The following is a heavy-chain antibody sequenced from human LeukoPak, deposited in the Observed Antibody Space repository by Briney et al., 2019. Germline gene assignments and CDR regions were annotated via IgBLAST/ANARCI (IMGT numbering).Heavy chain of an antibody. CDR2: VNHSGRT. CDR1: GGSFSGYF. J-gene: IGHJ4*02. V-gene: IGHV4-34*01. CDR3: ARGQFQRDY. Sequence: SETLSLTCAVYGGSFSGYFWSWIRQPPGKGLEWIGEVNHSGRTNYNPSLKSRVTISVDPSKNQFSLNLPSVTAADTAVYYCARGQFQRDYWGQGTLVTVSS.